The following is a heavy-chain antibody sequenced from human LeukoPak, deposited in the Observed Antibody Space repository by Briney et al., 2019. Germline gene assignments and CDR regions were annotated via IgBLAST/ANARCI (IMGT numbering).Heavy chain of an antibody. D-gene: IGHD6-19*01. CDR1: GFTFSDYY. CDR3: ARDRDSSGWFDY. Sequence: GGSLRLSCAASGFTFSDYYMSWVRQAPGNGLEWVSYISSSGSTIYYADSVKGRFNISRDNAKNSLYLQMNSLRAEDTAVYYCARDRDSSGWFDYWGQGTLVTVSS. J-gene: IGHJ4*02. V-gene: IGHV3-11*01. CDR2: ISSSGSTI.